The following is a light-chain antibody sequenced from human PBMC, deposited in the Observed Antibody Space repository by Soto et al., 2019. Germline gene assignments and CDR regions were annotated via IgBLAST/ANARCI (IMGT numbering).Light chain of an antibody. Sequence: EIVLTQSPGTLSLSPGERATLSCRASQSVTSNYLAWYQKKPGQAPRVLIYGASSRASGTPDRFSGSGSGTDFTLTISSLEPEDFAVYYCQQYGYSSYTFGQGTKLEIK. CDR1: QSVTSNY. J-gene: IGKJ2*01. CDR2: GAS. CDR3: QQYGYSSYT. V-gene: IGKV3-20*01.